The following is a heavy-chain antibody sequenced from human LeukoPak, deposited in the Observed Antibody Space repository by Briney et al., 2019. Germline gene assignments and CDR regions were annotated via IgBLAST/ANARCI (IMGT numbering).Heavy chain of an antibody. CDR2: INHSGST. D-gene: IGHD3-22*01. CDR1: GGSFSGYY. V-gene: IGHV4-34*01. J-gene: IGHJ4*02. Sequence: PSETLSLTCAVYGGSFSGYYWSWIRQPPGKGLEWIGEINHSGSTNYNPSLKSRVTISVDTSKNQFSLKLSSVTAADTAVYYCARLIRDITMIVVVITEVVTYFDYWGQGTLVTVSS. CDR3: ARLIRDITMIVVVITEVVTYFDY.